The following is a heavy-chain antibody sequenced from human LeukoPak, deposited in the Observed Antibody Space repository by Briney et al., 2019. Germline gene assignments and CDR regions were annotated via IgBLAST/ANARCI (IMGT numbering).Heavy chain of an antibody. J-gene: IGHJ4*02. V-gene: IGHV1-46*02. CDR1: GYSFNSHH. Sequence: ASVKVSCKTSGYSFNSHHVHWVRQAPGQGLEWMGINFFHDGSTSNTQKFQGRVTMTRDTSTSTVYMELSSLRSEDTAVYYCARDLHGGENYYDSSGYYTFDYWGQGTLVTVSS. D-gene: IGHD3-22*01. CDR2: NFFHDGST. CDR3: ARDLHGGENYYDSSGYYTFDY.